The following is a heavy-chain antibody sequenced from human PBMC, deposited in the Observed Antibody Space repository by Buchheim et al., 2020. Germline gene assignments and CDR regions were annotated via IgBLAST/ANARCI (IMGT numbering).Heavy chain of an antibody. D-gene: IGHD2-21*02. Sequence: QVQLQQWGAGLLKPSETLSLTCAVSGGSFSGYYWSWIRQPPGKGLEWIGEINHSGSTNYNPSLKSRVTISVDTSKNQFSLKLSSVTAADTAVYYCARQGVTAILRWGQGTL. CDR1: GGSFSGYY. CDR3: ARQGVTAILR. V-gene: IGHV4-34*01. CDR2: INHSGST. J-gene: IGHJ4*02.